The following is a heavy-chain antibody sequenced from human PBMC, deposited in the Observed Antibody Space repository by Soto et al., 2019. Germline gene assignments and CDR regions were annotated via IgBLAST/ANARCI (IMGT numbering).Heavy chain of an antibody. V-gene: IGHV4-38-2*02. D-gene: IGHD6-19*01. Sequence: SETLSLTCVVSGYSISTGFNWGWIRRPPGKGLEWIGSIYHSGSTYYSPSLKSRVTLSVDTSKNQISLKLSSVTAADTALYYCAREWGTGFYHCVSWGQGTMGFVSA. J-gene: IGHJ4*02. CDR2: IYHSGST. CDR3: AREWGTGFYHCVS. CDR1: GYSISTGFN.